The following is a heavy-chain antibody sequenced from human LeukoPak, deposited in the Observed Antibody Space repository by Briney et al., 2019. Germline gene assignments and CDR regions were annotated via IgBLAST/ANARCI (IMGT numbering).Heavy chain of an antibody. Sequence: GRSLRLSCAASGFTFSSYGMHWVRQAPGKGLEWVAVIWYDGSNKYYADSVKGRFTISRDNSKNTLYLQMNSLRAEDTAVYYCARDAAVYGMDVWGQGTTVTVSS. CDR1: GFTFSSYG. J-gene: IGHJ6*02. V-gene: IGHV3-33*01. D-gene: IGHD6-25*01. CDR3: ARDAAVYGMDV. CDR2: IWYDGSNK.